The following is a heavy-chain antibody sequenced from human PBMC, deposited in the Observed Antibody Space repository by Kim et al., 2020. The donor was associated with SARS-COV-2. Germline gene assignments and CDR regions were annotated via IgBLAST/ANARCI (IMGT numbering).Heavy chain of an antibody. J-gene: IGHJ3*02. D-gene: IGHD6-13*01. CDR1: GGSFSGYY. CDR2: INHSGST. Sequence: SETLSLTCAVYGGSFSGYYWSWIRQPPWKGLEWIGEINHSGSTNYNPSLKSRVTISVNTSKNQFSLKLSSVTAADTAVYYCARVRSRTQRNAFDIWGQGTMVTVSS. V-gene: IGHV4-34*01. CDR3: ARVRSRTQRNAFDI.